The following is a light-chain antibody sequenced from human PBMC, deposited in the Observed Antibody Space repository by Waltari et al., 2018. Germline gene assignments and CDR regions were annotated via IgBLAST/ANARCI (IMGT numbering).Light chain of an antibody. CDR2: RAS. J-gene: IGKJ1*01. CDR3: QQHGTLPAT. CDR1: QTVGRSS. Sequence: EIVLTQSPGTASLSPGERVTLSCRASQTVGRSSLAWYQQKPGQAPRLVIYRASRRAPGIPDRFSGSGSGTDFSLTISRLEPEDFAVYYCQQHGTLPATFGQGTKVEI. V-gene: IGKV3-20*01.